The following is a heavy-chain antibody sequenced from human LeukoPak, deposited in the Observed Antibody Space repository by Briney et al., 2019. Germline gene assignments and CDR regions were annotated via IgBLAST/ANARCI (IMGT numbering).Heavy chain of an antibody. CDR1: GYTFTSYG. J-gene: IGHJ4*02. D-gene: IGHD3-22*01. V-gene: IGHV1-18*01. Sequence: GASVKVSCKASGYTFTSYGISWVRQAPGQGLEWMGWISAYNGNTNYAQKLQGRVTMTTDTSTSTAYMELRSLRSDDTAVYYCARGVYYYDSSGYYFMYYFDYWGQGTLVTVSS. CDR3: ARGVYYYDSSGYYFMYYFDY. CDR2: ISAYNGNT.